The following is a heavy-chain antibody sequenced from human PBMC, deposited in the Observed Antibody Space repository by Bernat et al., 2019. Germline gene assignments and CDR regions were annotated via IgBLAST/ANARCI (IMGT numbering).Heavy chain of an antibody. Sequence: EVQLVESGGGLVQPGGSLKLSCAASGFTFSGSAMHWVRQASGKGLEWVGRIRSKANSYATAYAASVKGRFTISRDDSKNTAYLQMNSLKTEDTAVYYCTRRGGNPYYYGSGQRGYYYGMDVWGQGTTVTVSS. D-gene: IGHD3-10*01. J-gene: IGHJ6*02. CDR1: GFTFSGSA. CDR2: IRSKANSYAT. CDR3: TRRGGNPYYYGSGQRGYYYGMDV. V-gene: IGHV3-73*01.